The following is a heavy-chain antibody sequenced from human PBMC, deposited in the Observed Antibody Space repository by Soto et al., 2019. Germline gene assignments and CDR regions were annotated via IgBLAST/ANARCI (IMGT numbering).Heavy chain of an antibody. J-gene: IGHJ5*02. CDR3: AREKNRSGIDP. CDR2: ISPYNGNT. Sequence: ASVKVSCKTSGYPFTNYVISWVRQAPGQGLEWMGWISPYNGNTNYAQKFQGRVTMTTDTSTATAYMEPRSLRSDDTAVYYCAREKNRSGIDPWGQGTLVTVSS. V-gene: IGHV1-18*04. CDR1: GYPFTNYV. D-gene: IGHD1-26*01.